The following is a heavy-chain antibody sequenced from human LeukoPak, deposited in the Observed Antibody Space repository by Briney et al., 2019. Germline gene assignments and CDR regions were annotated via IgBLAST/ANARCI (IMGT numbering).Heavy chain of an antibody. Sequence: SVKVSCEASGGTLSRYGIGWVRQAPGQGLEWVGGIIPKYGSTIYAEKFQDRLTLTTDESTSTAYMELSNLRSEDTAVYFCARDNIAASGVKYFQLWGPGTLVTISS. V-gene: IGHV1-69*05. CDR2: IIPKYGST. D-gene: IGHD6-13*01. CDR1: GGTLSRYG. J-gene: IGHJ1*01. CDR3: ARDNIAASGVKYFQL.